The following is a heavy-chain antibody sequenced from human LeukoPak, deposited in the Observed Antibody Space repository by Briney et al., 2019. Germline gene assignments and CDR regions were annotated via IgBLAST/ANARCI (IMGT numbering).Heavy chain of an antibody. CDR1: GFTFSNAW. J-gene: IGHJ4*02. D-gene: IGHD3-22*01. CDR2: IKSKTDGGTT. V-gene: IGHV3-15*01. CDR3: TTQYYYDSSGYYYQRLADY. Sequence: GGSLRLSCAASGFTFSNAWMSWVRQAPGKGLEWVGRIKSKTDGGTTDYAAPVKGRFTVSRDDSKNTLYLQMNSLKTEDTAVYYCTTQYYYDSSGYYYQRLADYWGQGTLVTVSS.